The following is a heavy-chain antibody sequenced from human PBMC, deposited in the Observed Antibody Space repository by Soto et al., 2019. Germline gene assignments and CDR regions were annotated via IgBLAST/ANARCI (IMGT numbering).Heavy chain of an antibody. V-gene: IGHV1-69*13. Sequence: SVKVSCKASGGTFSSYAISWVRQAPGQGLEWMGGIIPIFGTANYAQKFQGRVTITADESTSTAYMELSSLRSEDTAVYYCAGAGPGPWELPRDWFDPWGQGTLVTVSS. D-gene: IGHD1-26*01. CDR2: IIPIFGTA. J-gene: IGHJ5*02. CDR3: AGAGPGPWELPRDWFDP. CDR1: GGTFSSYA.